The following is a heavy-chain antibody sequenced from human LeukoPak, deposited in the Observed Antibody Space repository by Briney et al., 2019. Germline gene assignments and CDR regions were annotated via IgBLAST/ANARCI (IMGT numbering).Heavy chain of an antibody. Sequence: ASVKVSCKASGYTFTGYYMHWVRQAPGQGLEGMGWINPNSGGTNYAQKFQGRVTMTRDTSISTAYMELSRLRSDDTAVYYCARDPKIQLTGRGFDYWGQGTLVTVSS. CDR3: ARDPKIQLTGRGFDY. CDR2: INPNSGGT. V-gene: IGHV1-2*02. CDR1: GYTFTGYY. J-gene: IGHJ4*02. D-gene: IGHD5-18*01.